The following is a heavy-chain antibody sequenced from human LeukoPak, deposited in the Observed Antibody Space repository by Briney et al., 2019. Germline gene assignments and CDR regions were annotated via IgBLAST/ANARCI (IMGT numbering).Heavy chain of an antibody. V-gene: IGHV1-2*06. CDR3: ARDWSMTTLDY. CDR1: GYTFIGYY. CDR2: INPNSGGT. Sequence: ASLKVSCEASGYTFIGYYMHWVRQAPGQGLEWMGRINPNSGGTDYAQKFQGRVTMTRDTSISTAYLEFSSLRSDDTAVYYCARDWSMTTLDYWGQGTLVTVSS. D-gene: IGHD4-17*01. J-gene: IGHJ4*02.